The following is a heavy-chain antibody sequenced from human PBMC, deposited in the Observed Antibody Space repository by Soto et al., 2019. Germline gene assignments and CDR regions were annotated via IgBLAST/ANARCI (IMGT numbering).Heavy chain of an antibody. CDR2: IYYSGST. CDR1: GDSISSYY. D-gene: IGHD2-21*02. CDR3: ARSLAYCGGDCYAFDI. J-gene: IGHJ3*02. V-gene: IGHV4-59*08. Sequence: SETLSLTCTVSGDSISSYYWSWIRQPPGKGLEWIGYIYYSGSTNYNPSLKSRVTISVDTSKNQFSLKLSSVTAADTAVYYCARSLAYCGGDCYAFDIWGQGTMVTVSS.